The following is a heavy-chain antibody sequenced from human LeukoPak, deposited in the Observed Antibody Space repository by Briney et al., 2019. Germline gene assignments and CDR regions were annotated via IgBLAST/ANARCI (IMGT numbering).Heavy chain of an antibody. V-gene: IGHV4-59*03. Sequence: PSETLSLTCSVSGVSISTYYWSWLRQPPEKGLEWVGYKSGAGRDLYNPSLKSRVTISVDASENQFSLSLRSVTAADTAMYYCARTTRVTPDGRAEYFEDWGQGTLVIVSS. J-gene: IGHJ1*01. D-gene: IGHD4-11*01. CDR2: KSGAGRD. CDR3: ARTTRVTPDGRAEYFED. CDR1: GVSISTYY.